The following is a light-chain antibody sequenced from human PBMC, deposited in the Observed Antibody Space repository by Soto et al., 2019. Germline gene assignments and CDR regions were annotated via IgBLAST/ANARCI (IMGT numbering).Light chain of an antibody. CDR1: QGIRND. CDR2: AAS. V-gene: IGKV1-17*01. Sequence: DIQMTQSPSSLSASVGDRVTITCRASQGIRNDLAWYQQKPGKAPKSRIYAASSLQSGVPSRLSGSGSETEFTLTISSLFPDDFATYYCQQYNRYWTFGQGTKVDIK. J-gene: IGKJ1*01. CDR3: QQYNRYWT.